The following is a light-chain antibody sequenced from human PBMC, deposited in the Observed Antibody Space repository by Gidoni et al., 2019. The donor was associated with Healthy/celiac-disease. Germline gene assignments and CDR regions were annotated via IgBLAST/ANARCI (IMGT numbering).Light chain of an antibody. CDR1: QSVSSN. J-gene: IGKJ5*01. CDR2: GAS. CDR3: QQYNNWPPLT. Sequence: EIVMPQSPATLSVSPGERATLSCRASQSVSSNLAWYQQKPGQAPRLLIYGASTRATGIPARFSGSGSGTEFTLTISSLQSEDFAVYYCQQYNNWPPLTFXQXTRLEIK. V-gene: IGKV3-15*01.